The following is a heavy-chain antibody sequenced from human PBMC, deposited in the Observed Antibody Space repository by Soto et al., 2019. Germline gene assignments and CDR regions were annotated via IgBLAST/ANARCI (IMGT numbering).Heavy chain of an antibody. CDR3: ARGDSSGYYPPGY. D-gene: IGHD3-22*01. Sequence: EVQLLESGGGLVQPGGSLRLSCAASGFTFSSYAMSWVRQAPGKGLEWVSAIYSGGSTYYADSVKGRFTISRDNSKNTLYLQMNSLRAEDTAVYYCARGDSSGYYPPGYWGQGTLVTVSS. J-gene: IGHJ4*02. CDR2: IYSGGST. V-gene: IGHV3-23*05. CDR1: GFTFSSYA.